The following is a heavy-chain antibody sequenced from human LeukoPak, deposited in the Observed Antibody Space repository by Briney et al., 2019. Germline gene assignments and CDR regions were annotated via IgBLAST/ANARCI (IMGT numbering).Heavy chain of an antibody. D-gene: IGHD3-10*01. CDR1: GGSISSYY. CDR3: ATLPEYGEDY. CDR2: IYYSGST. J-gene: IGHJ4*01. Sequence: SETLSLTCTVSGGSISSYYWSWIRQPPGKGLEWIGYIYYSGSTNYNPSLKSRVTISVDTSKNQFSLKLSSVTAADTAVYYCATLPEYGEDYWGQEPWSPSPQ. V-gene: IGHV4-59*08.